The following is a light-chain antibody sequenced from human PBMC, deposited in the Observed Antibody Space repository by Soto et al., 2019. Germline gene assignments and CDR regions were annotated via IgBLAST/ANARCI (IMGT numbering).Light chain of an antibody. V-gene: IGLV2-14*01. J-gene: IGLJ1*01. CDR1: SSDVGGYIY. Sequence: QSVLTQPASVSGSPGQSITISCTGTSSDVGGYIYVSWYQQHPGKAPKLMIYDVTSRPSGVSDRFSGSKSGNTASLTVSGLQAEDEADYYCSSYTGGNPSYVFGTGTKVTVL. CDR3: SSYTGGNPSYV. CDR2: DVT.